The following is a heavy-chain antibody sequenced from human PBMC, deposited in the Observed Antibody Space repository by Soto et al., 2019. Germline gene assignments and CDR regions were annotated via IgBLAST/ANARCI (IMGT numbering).Heavy chain of an antibody. Sequence: QVQLVQSGAEVKKPGSSVKVSCKASGGTFSSYAITWVRQAPGQGLEWMGGIIPIFGTANYAQKFQARVTITADDAPSTAYMELSSLRSEDTAVYYCARDRGPSSGYYPYWFDPWGQGTLVTVSS. CDR1: GGTFSSYA. CDR2: IIPIFGTA. D-gene: IGHD3-22*01. CDR3: ARDRGPSSGYYPYWFDP. J-gene: IGHJ5*02. V-gene: IGHV1-69*12.